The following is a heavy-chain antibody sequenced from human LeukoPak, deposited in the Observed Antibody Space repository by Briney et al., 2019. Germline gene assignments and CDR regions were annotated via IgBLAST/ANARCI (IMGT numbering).Heavy chain of an antibody. D-gene: IGHD2/OR15-2a*01. V-gene: IGHV4-4*07. Sequence: SETLSLTCTVSGASISSYYWSWIRQPAGKGLEWIGRIYSSGSANYNPSLKSRVSMSVDTSKHQFSLRLSSVTAADTAVYYCARRLSANWYFDLWGRGTLVTVSS. J-gene: IGHJ2*01. CDR2: IYSSGSA. CDR3: ARRLSANWYFDL. CDR1: GASISSYY.